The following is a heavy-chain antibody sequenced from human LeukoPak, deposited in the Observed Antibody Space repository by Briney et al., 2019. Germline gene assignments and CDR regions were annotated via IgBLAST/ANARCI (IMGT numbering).Heavy chain of an antibody. CDR3: ARVGGYAYDSSGYSRDAFDI. J-gene: IGHJ3*02. V-gene: IGHV4-59*08. Sequence: PSETLSLTCTVSGGSISSYYWSWIRQPPGKGLEWIGYIYYSGSTNYNPSLKSRLTISLDTSKKQFSLKLSSVTAADTAVYYCARVGGYAYDSSGYSRDAFDIWGQGTMVTVSS. CDR1: GGSISSYY. CDR2: IYYSGST. D-gene: IGHD3-22*01.